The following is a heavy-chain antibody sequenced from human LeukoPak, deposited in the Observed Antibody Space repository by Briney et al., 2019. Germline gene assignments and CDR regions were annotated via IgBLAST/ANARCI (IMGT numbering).Heavy chain of an antibody. J-gene: IGHJ4*02. CDR1: GFTFSSYA. CDR2: ISGSGGST. CDR3: AKESDIVVVVAATVDY. D-gene: IGHD2-15*01. V-gene: IGHV3-23*01. Sequence: PGGSLRLSCAASGFTFSSYAMSWVRQAPGKGLEWVSAISGSGGSTYYADSVKGRFTISRDNSKNTLYLQMNGLRAEDTAVYYCAKESDIVVVVAATVDYWGQGTLVTVSS.